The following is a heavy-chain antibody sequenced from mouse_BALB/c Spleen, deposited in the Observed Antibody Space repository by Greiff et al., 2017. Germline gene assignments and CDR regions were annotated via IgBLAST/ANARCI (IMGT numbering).Heavy chain of an antibody. Sequence: VHVKQSGAELVKPGASVKLSCTASGFNIKDTYMHWVKQRPEQGLEWIGRIDPANGNTKYDPKFQGKATITADTSSNTAYLQLSSLTSEDTAVYYCARSSSYRYDWYFDVWGAGTTVTVSS. J-gene: IGHJ1*01. D-gene: IGHD2-14*01. V-gene: IGHV14-3*02. CDR2: IDPANGNT. CDR3: ARSSSYRYDWYFDV. CDR1: GFNIKDTY.